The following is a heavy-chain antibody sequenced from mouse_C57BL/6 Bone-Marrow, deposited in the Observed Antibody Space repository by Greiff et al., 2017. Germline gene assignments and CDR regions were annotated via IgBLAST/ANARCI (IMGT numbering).Heavy chain of an antibody. CDR2: IDPENGDT. CDR1: GFNIKDDY. D-gene: IGHD1-1*01. V-gene: IGHV14-4*01. Sequence: VQLQQSGAELVRPGASVKLSCTASGFNIKDDYMHWVKQRPEQGLEWIGWIDPENGDTEYASKFQGKATITADTSSNTAYLQLSSLTSEDTAFYYCLYYYGLWYFDVWGTGTTVTVSS. J-gene: IGHJ1*03. CDR3: LYYYGLWYFDV.